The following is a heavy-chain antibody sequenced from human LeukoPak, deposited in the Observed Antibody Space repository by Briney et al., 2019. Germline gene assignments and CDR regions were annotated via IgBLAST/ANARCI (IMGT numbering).Heavy chain of an antibody. D-gene: IGHD3-16*01. J-gene: IGHJ4*02. CDR2: IYTSGST. Sequence: SETLSLTCTVSGGSISSGSYYWSWIRQPAGKGLEWIGRIYTSGSTIYNPSLKSRVTISLDSSKNQFSLKLTSVTAADTAVYYCATSYIGGFGKPDYWGQGTLVTVSS. CDR1: GGSISSGSYY. CDR3: ATSYIGGFGKPDY. V-gene: IGHV4-61*02.